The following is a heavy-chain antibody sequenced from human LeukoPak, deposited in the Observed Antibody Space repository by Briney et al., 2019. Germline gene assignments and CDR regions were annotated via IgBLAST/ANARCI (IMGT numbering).Heavy chain of an antibody. CDR2: MHPNSGNT. Sequence: ASVKVSCKASGYTFHSYDINWVRQATGQGLEWMGWMHPNSGNTGYPQKFQGRVTMTRDTSISTAYMELSSLRSEDTGVYYCARVSFDTSGHKINFDYWGHRTLVTVSS. V-gene: IGHV1-8*01. J-gene: IGHJ4*01. D-gene: IGHD3-22*01. CDR3: ARVSFDTSGHKINFDY. CDR1: GYTFHSYD.